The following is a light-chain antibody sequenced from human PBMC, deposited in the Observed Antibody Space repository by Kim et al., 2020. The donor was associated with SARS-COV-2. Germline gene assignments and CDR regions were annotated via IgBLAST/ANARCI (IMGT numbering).Light chain of an antibody. Sequence: AAVGDRVTITCRASQSINNFLNWYQQKPGKAPNLLIYAASSLQSGVPSRFSGSGSGTDFTLTISSLQREDFATYYCQQSYSTRLYTFGQGTKLEI. V-gene: IGKV1-39*01. CDR2: AAS. J-gene: IGKJ2*01. CDR3: QQSYSTRLYT. CDR1: QSINNF.